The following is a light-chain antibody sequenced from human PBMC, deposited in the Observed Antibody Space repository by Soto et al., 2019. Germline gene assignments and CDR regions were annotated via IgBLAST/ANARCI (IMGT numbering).Light chain of an antibody. CDR3: SSYAASNDL. CDR2: EVS. V-gene: IGLV2-8*01. Sequence: QSALTQPPSASGSPGQSVTLSCTGTSSNVGDYNYVSWYQQHPGKAPKLMIYEVSKRPSGVPDRFSGSKSGNTASLTVSGLQAEDEADYYCSSYAASNDLFGGGTKLTVL. CDR1: SSNVGDYNY. J-gene: IGLJ2*01.